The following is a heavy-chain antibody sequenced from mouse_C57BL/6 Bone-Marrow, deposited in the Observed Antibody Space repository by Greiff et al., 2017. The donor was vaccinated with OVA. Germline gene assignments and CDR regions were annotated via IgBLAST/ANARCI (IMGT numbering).Heavy chain of an antibody. V-gene: IGHV1-69*01. J-gene: IGHJ4*01. CDR3: AREDTTVERGYYAMDY. D-gene: IGHD1-1*01. Sequence: QVQLQQPGAELVMPGASVKLSCKASGYTFTSYWMHWVKQRPGQGLEWIGEIDPSDSYTNYNQKFKGKSTLTVDKSSSTAYMQLSSLTSEDSAVYYCAREDTTVERGYYAMDYGGQGTSVTVSS. CDR1: GYTFTSYW. CDR2: IDPSDSYT.